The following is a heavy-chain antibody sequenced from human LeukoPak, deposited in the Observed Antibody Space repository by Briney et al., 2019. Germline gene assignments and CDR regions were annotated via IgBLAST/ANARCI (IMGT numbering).Heavy chain of an antibody. CDR3: ARLSSSWSYYYYYYMDV. J-gene: IGHJ6*03. Sequence: SETLSLTCTVSGGAISSYYWSWLRQPPGKGLEWMGYIYYSGSTNYNPSLKSRVTISVDTSKNQFSLKLSSVTAADTAVYYCARLSSSWSYYYYYYMDVWGKGATVTISS. CDR2: IYYSGST. V-gene: IGHV4-59*01. CDR1: GGAISSYY. D-gene: IGHD6-13*01.